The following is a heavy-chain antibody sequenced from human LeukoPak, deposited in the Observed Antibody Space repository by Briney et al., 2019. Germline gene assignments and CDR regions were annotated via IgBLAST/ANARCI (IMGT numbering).Heavy chain of an antibody. CDR3: ARGGESSGYYCADY. V-gene: IGHV3-66*01. D-gene: IGHD3-22*01. CDR2: IFSGGST. J-gene: IGHJ4*02. CDR1: GFTVSSNY. Sequence: GGSLRLSCAVSGFTVSSNYMSWVRQAPGKGLEWVAVIFSGGSTYYADSVKGRFTISRDDSKNTVYLQMNSLRAEDTSVYFCARGGESSGYYCADYWGQGTLVTVSS.